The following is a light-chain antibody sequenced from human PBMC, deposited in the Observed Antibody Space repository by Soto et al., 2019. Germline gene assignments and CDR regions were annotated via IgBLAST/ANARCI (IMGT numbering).Light chain of an antibody. CDR2: DDT. V-gene: IGLV2-14*03. Sequence: QSALTQPASVSGSPGQSITIACTGTNRDVGSYNLVSWYQQRPGEAPKLIITDDTSRPSGVPDRFSGSKSGASASLAITGLQAEDEADYYCQSYDSRLSGSVFGTGTKLTVL. CDR3: QSYDSRLSGSV. CDR1: NRDVGSYNL. J-gene: IGLJ1*01.